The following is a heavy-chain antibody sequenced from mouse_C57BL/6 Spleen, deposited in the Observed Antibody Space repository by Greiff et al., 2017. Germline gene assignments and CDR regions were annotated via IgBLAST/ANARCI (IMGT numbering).Heavy chain of an antibody. CDR2: INPSSGYT. CDR3: AIYYYGSSYDAMDY. D-gene: IGHD1-1*01. V-gene: IGHV1-7*01. J-gene: IGHJ4*01. CDR1: GYTFTSYW. Sequence: VQRVESGAELAKPGASVKLSCKASGYTFTSYWMHWVKQRPGQGLEWIGYINPSSGYTKYNQKFKDKATLTADKSSSTAYMQLSSLTYEDSAVYYCAIYYYGSSYDAMDYWGQGTSVTVSS.